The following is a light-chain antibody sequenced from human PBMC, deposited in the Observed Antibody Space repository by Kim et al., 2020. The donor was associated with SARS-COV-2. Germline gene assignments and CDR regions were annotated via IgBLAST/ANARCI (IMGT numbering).Light chain of an antibody. CDR3: QQTYNTPPT. CDR1: QNIDNF. Sequence: ASVGDRVTITWRASQNIDNFFNWFQQKPEKAPKLLIYAASSLESGVPSRFSASASGTDFTLTISSLHPEYFATFYCQQTYNTPPTFGPGTKVDIK. J-gene: IGKJ1*01. CDR2: AAS. V-gene: IGKV1-39*01.